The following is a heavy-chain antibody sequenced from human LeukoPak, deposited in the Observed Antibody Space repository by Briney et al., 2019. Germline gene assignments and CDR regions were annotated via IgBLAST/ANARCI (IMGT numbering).Heavy chain of an antibody. CDR1: GYRFTTYW. Sequence: GESLKISCQGSGYRFTTYWIGWVRQMPGKGLEWMGIIYSGDSETRYSPSFQGQVIISVDKSITPAYLQWTSLKASDTAKYYCATTLYSGIYGDAFDVWGQGTMVTVSS. CDR2: IYSGDSET. V-gene: IGHV5-51*01. J-gene: IGHJ3*01. CDR3: ATTLYSGIYGDAFDV. D-gene: IGHD1-26*01.